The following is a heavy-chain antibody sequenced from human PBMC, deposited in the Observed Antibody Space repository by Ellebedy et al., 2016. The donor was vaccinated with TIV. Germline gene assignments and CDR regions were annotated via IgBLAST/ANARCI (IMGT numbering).Heavy chain of an antibody. V-gene: IGHV3-23*01. CDR3: VKGSGTMDV. D-gene: IGHD1-1*01. J-gene: IGHJ6*02. CDR2: ISSGGIT. CDR1: GFIFNNAP. Sequence: GESLKISCAASGFIFNNAPMTWARQAPGKGLEWVSGISSGGITYYADSVRGRFTISRDNSKNTLYLQMNSLRAEDTATYYCVKGSGTMDVWGQGTTVTVS.